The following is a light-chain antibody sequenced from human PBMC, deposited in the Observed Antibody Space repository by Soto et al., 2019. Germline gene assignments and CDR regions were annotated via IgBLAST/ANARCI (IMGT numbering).Light chain of an antibody. V-gene: IGKV1-39*01. CDR2: AAS. CDR1: QSISSY. J-gene: IGKJ5*01. CDR3: QQSSSTTIT. Sequence: DIQMTQSPSSLSASVGDRVTITCRASQSISSYLNWYHQKPGKAPKLLIYAASSLQSGVPSRFSGSGYGTDFTLTISSLQPEDFATYYCQQSSSTTITFGQRTRLEIK.